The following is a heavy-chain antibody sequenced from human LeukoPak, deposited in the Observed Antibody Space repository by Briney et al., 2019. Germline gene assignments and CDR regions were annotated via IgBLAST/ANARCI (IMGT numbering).Heavy chain of an antibody. CDR2: ISTSGST. CDR1: GGSISSYY. J-gene: IGHJ4*02. CDR3: ARVRYSDSSVLTRKRSYYFDY. Sequence: PSETLSLTCTVSGGSISSYYWSWIRQPAGKGLESIGHISTSGSTNYNPSLKSRVTMSVDTSKNQFSLKLSSVTAADTAVYYCARVRYSDSSVLTRKRSYYFDYWGQGTLVTVSS. V-gene: IGHV4-4*07. D-gene: IGHD3-22*01.